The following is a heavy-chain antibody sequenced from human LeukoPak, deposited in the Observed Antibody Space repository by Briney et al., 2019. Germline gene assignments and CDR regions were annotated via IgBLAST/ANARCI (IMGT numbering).Heavy chain of an antibody. D-gene: IGHD6-19*01. CDR1: GYTFTGYY. J-gene: IGHJ4*02. CDR2: INPNSGGT. V-gene: IGHV1-2*06. CDR3: AIIAVAGSLDY. Sequence: GASVKVSCKASGYTFTGYYMHWVRQAPGQGLWWMGRINPNSGGTNYAQKFQGRVTMTRDTSISTAYMELSRLRSDDTAVYYCAIIAVAGSLDYWGQGTLVTVSS.